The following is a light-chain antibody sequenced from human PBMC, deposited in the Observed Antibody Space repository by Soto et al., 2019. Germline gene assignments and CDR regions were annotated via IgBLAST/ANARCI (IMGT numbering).Light chain of an antibody. CDR1: SSDVGAFNY. V-gene: IGLV2-8*01. J-gene: IGLJ7*01. Sequence: QSALTQPPSASGSPGQSVTISCTGTSSDVGAFNYVSWYQQHPGKAPKLMIFEINKRPSGVPDRFSGSKSGNTASLTVSGLHAEDEADYYCSSYAGSNIYVFGGGTQLTVL. CDR2: EIN. CDR3: SSYAGSNIYV.